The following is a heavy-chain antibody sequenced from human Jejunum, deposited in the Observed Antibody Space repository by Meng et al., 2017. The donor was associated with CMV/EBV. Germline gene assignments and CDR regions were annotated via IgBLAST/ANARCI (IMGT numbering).Heavy chain of an antibody. CDR3: ARSKVAMGFDL. J-gene: IGHJ5*02. V-gene: IGHV3-48*03. CDR1: GFSFSNYE. CDR2: ISSGGGPQ. Sequence: ASGFSFSNYEINWVRQAPGTGLEWVSFISSGGGPQYHADSVKGRFTISSGSAKNSLYLQMNGLRIEDTAIYYCARSKVAMGFDLWGQGTLVTVSS. D-gene: IGHD5-12*01.